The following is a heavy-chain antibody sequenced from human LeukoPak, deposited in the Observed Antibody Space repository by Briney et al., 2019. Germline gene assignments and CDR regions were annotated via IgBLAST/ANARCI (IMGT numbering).Heavy chain of an antibody. J-gene: IGHJ2*01. CDR3: ARHYVSPVGNLWYFDL. Sequence: SETLSLTCTVSGGSISSGSYYWGWIRQPPGKGLGWIGSIYYSGSTYYNPSLKSRVTISVDTSKNQFSLRLSSVTAADTAMFYRARHYVSPVGNLWYFDLWGRGTLVTVSS. CDR2: IYYSGST. D-gene: IGHD3-10*02. CDR1: GGSISSGSYY. V-gene: IGHV4-39*01.